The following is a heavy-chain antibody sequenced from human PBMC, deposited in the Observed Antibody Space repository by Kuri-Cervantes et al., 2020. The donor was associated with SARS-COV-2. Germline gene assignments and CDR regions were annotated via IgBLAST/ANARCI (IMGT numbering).Heavy chain of an antibody. Sequence: GGSLRLSCAASGFILGDFGMYWVRQAPGKGLGWVSCITWDGYNTFYADSVKGQFTMSRDSSKNSLYLQMNSLRVEDTALYYCAKVFGVGSNIKYFDYWGQGTVVTVSS. CDR2: ITWDGYNT. V-gene: IGHV3-43D*03. CDR1: GFILGDFG. CDR3: AKVFGVGSNIKYFDY. D-gene: IGHD3-10*02. J-gene: IGHJ4*02.